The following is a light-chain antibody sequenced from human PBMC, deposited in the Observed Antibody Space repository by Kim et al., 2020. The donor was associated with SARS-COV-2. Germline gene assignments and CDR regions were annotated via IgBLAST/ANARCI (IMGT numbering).Light chain of an antibody. CDR1: HSISYY. Sequence: DIQMTQSPSTLSASVGDRVTITCRASHSISYYLAWYQQKPGTVPKVLIYDASSLAGGVPSRFSGSGSGTEFTLTISSLQPDDFATYYCQQYNANFGGGTKLEI. J-gene: IGKJ4*01. CDR2: DAS. V-gene: IGKV1-5*01. CDR3: QQYNAN.